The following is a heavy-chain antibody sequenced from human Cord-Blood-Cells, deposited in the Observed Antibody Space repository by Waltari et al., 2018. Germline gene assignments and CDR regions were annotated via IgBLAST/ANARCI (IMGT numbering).Heavy chain of an antibody. D-gene: IGHD3-10*01. CDR3: ASSNYYGSGSYYNLFDY. CDR1: GGTFSSYA. V-gene: IGHV1-69*06. CDR2: IIPIFGKA. J-gene: IGHJ4*02. Sequence: QVQPVQSGAEVKKPGSSAKVSCKASGGTFSSYAISWVLQAPGQGVGWMGGIIPIFGKANYAQKFQGRVTITADKSTSTAYMELSSLRSEDTAVYYCASSNYYGSGSYYNLFDYWGQGTLVTVSS.